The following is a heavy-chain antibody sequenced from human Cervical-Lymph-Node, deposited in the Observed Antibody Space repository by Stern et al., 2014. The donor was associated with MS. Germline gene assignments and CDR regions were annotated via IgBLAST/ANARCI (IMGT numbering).Heavy chain of an antibody. J-gene: IGHJ4*02. Sequence: VQLVQSGAELKKPGESVKISCKTSGYNFINYWIGWVRQVPGKGLEWIGIIYPGDSDIRYSPSFQGHATISVDKSITTAYLQWNSLKASDTAVYYCARWSVACDYWGQGALITVSS. CDR1: GYNFINYW. CDR3: ARWSVACDY. CDR2: IYPGDSDI. V-gene: IGHV5-51*03. D-gene: IGHD2-21*01.